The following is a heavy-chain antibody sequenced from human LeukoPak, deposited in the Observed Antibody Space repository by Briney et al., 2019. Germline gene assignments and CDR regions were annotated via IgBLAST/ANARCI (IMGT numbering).Heavy chain of an antibody. V-gene: IGHV3-15*01. J-gene: IGHJ4*02. CDR2: VRSKADGGTT. Sequence: GGSLRLSCAASGFTFSSAWMTWVRQAPGKGLEWVGRVRSKADGGTTDYAAPAKGRFTISRDDSKNTVLLQMNSLKTEDTAVYYCTTVRPGTSGYSYWGQGTLVSVSS. CDR3: TTVRPGTSGYSY. D-gene: IGHD3-22*01. CDR1: GFTFSSAW.